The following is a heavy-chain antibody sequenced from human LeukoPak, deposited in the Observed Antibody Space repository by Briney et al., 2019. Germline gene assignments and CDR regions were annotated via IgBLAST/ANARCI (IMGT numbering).Heavy chain of an antibody. V-gene: IGHV4-30-4*01. CDR1: GGSISSGDYY. CDR2: IYYSGST. CDR3: ARDHYYGSGSYYDPDY. D-gene: IGHD3-10*01. J-gene: IGHJ4*02. Sequence: SETLSLTCTVSGGSISSGDYYWSWIRQPPGKGLEWIGYIYYSGSTYYNPSLKCRVTISVDTSKNQFSLKLSSVTAADTAVYYCARDHYYGSGSYYDPDYWGQGTLVTVSS.